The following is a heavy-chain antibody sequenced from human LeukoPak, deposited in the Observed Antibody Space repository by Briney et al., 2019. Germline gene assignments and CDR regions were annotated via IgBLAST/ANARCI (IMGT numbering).Heavy chain of an antibody. Sequence: SGPTLVKPTQTLTLTCTFSEFSLRTHGMCVSWNRQPPGKALEWLAHIYWDDDKYYNTSLKTRLTISKDTSKNQVVLTMTNMDTVDTATYYCARGYDSNFEYWGQGTLVTVFS. J-gene: IGHJ4*02. CDR3: ARGYDSNFEY. CDR1: EFSLRTHGMC. V-gene: IGHV2-70*01. CDR2: IYWDDDK. D-gene: IGHD3-16*01.